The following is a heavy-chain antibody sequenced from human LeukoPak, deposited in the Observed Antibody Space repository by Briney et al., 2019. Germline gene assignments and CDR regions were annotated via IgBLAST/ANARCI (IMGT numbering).Heavy chain of an antibody. CDR3: AKAHTAKAGLDYFDY. V-gene: IGHV3-30-3*01. CDR1: GFAFSSYA. D-gene: IGHD5-18*01. CDR2: VSYDGGSK. Sequence: GGSLRLSCAASGFAFSSYAMHWVRQGPGKGLEWVALVSYDGGSKYYADSVKGRITISRDNSKNTLYLQMNSLRAEDTAVYYCAKAHTAKAGLDYFDYWGQGTLVTVSS. J-gene: IGHJ4*02.